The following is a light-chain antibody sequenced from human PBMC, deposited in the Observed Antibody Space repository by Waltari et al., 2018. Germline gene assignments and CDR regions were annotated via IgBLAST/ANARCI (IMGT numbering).Light chain of an antibody. J-gene: IGLJ7*01. CDR2: KDS. CDR3: QSTDSTGSHAV. V-gene: IGLV3-25*03. Sequence: SYELTQPPSVSVSPGQTARTTCSGDAFPHKNPSWYQQKAGQAPLLMIYKDSERPSGIPERFSGSSSGTTVTLTISGVQAEDEADYYCQSTDSTGSHAVFGGGTQLTVL. CDR1: AFPHKN.